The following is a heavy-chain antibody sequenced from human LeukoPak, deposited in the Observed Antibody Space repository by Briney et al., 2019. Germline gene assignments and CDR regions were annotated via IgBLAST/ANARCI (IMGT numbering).Heavy chain of an antibody. CDR2: INPNSGGT. V-gene: IGHV1-2*02. Sequence: ASVKVSCEASGYTFTGYYVHWVRQAPGQGLEWMGWINPNSGGTNYAQKFQGRVTMTRDTSISTAYMELSRLKSDDTAVYYCARRAVYYYYGMDVWGQGSTVTVSS. J-gene: IGHJ6*02. D-gene: IGHD6-25*01. CDR1: GYTFTGYY. CDR3: ARRAVYYYYGMDV.